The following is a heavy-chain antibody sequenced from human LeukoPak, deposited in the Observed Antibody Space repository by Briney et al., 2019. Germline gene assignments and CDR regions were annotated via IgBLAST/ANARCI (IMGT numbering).Heavy chain of an antibody. CDR1: EFTFSNYW. CDR2: TNQDGSKN. Sequence: GGSLRLSCAASEFTFSNYWMSWVRQAPGKGLERVAHTNQDGSKNYYVDSLKGRFTISRDSAKNSLYLQMNSLRAEDTAVYYCATTVPGYPDDYFDYWGQGTLVTVSS. CDR3: ATTVPGYPDDYFDY. D-gene: IGHD6-19*01. J-gene: IGHJ4*02. V-gene: IGHV3-7*01.